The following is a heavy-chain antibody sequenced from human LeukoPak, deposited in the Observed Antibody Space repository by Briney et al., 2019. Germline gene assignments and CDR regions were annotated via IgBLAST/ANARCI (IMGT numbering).Heavy chain of an antibody. V-gene: IGHV3-13*01. J-gene: IGHJ2*01. CDR2: FGSAGDT. CDR3: VRGALPGDNWYFDL. Sequence: GGSLRLSCATSGFPFIAYDMHWVRQAPGKGLEWVSAFGSAGDTYYPGAVKGRFIISRDYTTNSLFLQMNSLRAGDTAVYFCVRGALPGDNWYFDLWGRGTLVIVSS. CDR1: GFPFIAYD.